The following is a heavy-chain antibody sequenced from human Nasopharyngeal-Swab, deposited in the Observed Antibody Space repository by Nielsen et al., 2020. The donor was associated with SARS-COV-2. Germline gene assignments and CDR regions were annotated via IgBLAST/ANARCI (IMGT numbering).Heavy chain of an antibody. CDR3: ASQSLDY. Sequence: GESLKICCAASGFSFSHYGMHWVRQAPGKGLEWLAVISFDGSEEYYADSVKGRFTISRDNSKKALFLQMNSLKPEDTAVYYCASQSLDYWGQGTLVTVSS. V-gene: IGHV3-30*03. J-gene: IGHJ4*02. CDR1: GFSFSHYG. CDR2: ISFDGSEE.